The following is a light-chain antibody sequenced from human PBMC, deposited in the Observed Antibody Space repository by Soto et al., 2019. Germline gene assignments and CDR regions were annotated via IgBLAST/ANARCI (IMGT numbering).Light chain of an antibody. Sequence: DIQMTQSPSSLSASVGDRVNITCRASQTINNYLIWYQHRPGKAPKVLIYAASNLKIGVPSRFSGSGSGTEFTLSISSLQPEDSGTYYCQQSYDATLTFGIGTKVDIX. CDR2: AAS. CDR1: QTINNY. V-gene: IGKV1-39*01. CDR3: QQSYDATLT. J-gene: IGKJ2*01.